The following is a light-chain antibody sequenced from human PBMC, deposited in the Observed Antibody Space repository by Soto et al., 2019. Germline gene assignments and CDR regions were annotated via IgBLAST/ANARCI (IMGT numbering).Light chain of an antibody. CDR3: QSYDDSLSALV. Sequence: QSVLTQPPSVSGAPGQRLTISCTGDSSNIGAGYDVHWYWRLPGTAPKLLIDGNNNRPSGVPDRFSASKSDTSASLAITGLQAEDEADYYCQSYDDSLSALVFGTGTKVTVL. CDR1: SSNIGAGYD. V-gene: IGLV1-40*01. J-gene: IGLJ1*01. CDR2: GNN.